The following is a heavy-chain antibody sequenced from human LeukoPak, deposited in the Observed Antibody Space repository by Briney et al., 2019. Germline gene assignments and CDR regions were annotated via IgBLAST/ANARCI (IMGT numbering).Heavy chain of an antibody. CDR3: AGRYNFWSGSITLNWFDP. J-gene: IGHJ5*02. Sequence: SETLSLTCTVSGGSISSSSYYWGWIRQPPGKGLEWIGSIYYSGSTYYNPSLKSRVTISVDTSKNQFSLKLSSVTAADTAVYYCAGRYNFWSGSITLNWFDPWGQGTLVTVSS. CDR2: IYYSGST. CDR1: GGSISSSSYY. V-gene: IGHV4-39*01. D-gene: IGHD3-3*01.